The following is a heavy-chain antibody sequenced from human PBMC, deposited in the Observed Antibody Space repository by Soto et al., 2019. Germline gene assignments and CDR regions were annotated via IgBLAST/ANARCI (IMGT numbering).Heavy chain of an antibody. CDR1: GYTFTSYG. D-gene: IGHD4-17*01. V-gene: IGHV1-69*13. Sequence: GSSVKVCCKASGYTFTSYGISWVRQAPGQGLEWMGGIIPIFGTANYAQKFQGRVTITADESTSTAYMELSSLRSEDTAVYYCAREYGTVPKNWFDPWGQGTLVTVSS. CDR2: IIPIFGTA. J-gene: IGHJ5*02. CDR3: AREYGTVPKNWFDP.